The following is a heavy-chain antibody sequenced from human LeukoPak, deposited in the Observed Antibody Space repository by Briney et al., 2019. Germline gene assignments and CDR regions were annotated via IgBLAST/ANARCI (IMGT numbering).Heavy chain of an antibody. D-gene: IGHD6-13*01. J-gene: IGHJ6*02. CDR2: INHSGST. CDR3: ARSGGSWYYYGMDV. CDR1: GGSFSGYY. Sequence: PSETLSLTCAVYGGSFSGYYWSWIRQPPGKGLEWIGEINHSGSTNYNPSLKSRVTISVDTSKNQFSLKLSSVTAADTAVYYCARSGGSWYYYGMDVWGQGTTVTVSS. V-gene: IGHV4-34*01.